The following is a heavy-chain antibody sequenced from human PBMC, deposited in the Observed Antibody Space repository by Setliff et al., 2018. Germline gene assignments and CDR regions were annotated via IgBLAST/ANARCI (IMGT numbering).Heavy chain of an antibody. CDR2: IRSRAYGGAG. Sequence: GGSLRLSCTASGFTFGDYAVNWFRQAPGRGLECVGYIRSRAYGGAGQYAASVRGRFTISRDDSNGIAYLQMNSLKTEDSALYYCTRFSGYHYHSSGYLDAFDVWGQGTMVTVSS. V-gene: IGHV3-49*03. CDR3: TRFSGYHYHSSGYLDAFDV. J-gene: IGHJ3*01. CDR1: GFTFGDYA. D-gene: IGHD3-22*01.